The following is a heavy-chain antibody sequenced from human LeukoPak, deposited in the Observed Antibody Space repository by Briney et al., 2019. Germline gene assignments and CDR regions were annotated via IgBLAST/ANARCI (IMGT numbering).Heavy chain of an antibody. Sequence: GRSLRLSCAASGFTFSSYAMHWVRQAPGKGLEWVAVISYDGSNKYYADSVKGRFTNSRDNSKNTLYLQMNSLRAEDTAVYYCAREASGSIWGDDWGYFDYWGQGTLVTVSS. CDR3: AREASGSIWGDDWGYFDY. CDR2: ISYDGSNK. CDR1: GFTFSSYA. D-gene: IGHD7-27*01. V-gene: IGHV3-30*04. J-gene: IGHJ4*02.